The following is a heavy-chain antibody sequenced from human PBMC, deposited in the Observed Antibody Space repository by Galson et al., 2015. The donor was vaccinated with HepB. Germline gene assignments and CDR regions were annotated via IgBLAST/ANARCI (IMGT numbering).Heavy chain of an antibody. CDR3: ARLVVGLTFDL. D-gene: IGHD2-2*01. CDR1: GFTFSSYA. CDR2: ISYDGSNK. V-gene: IGHV3-30-3*01. Sequence: SLRLSCAASGFTFSSYAMHWVRQAPGKGLEWVAVISYDGSNKYYADSVKGRFTISRDNSKNTLYLQMNSLRAEDTAVYYCARLVVGLTFDLWGRGTLVTVPS. J-gene: IGHJ2*01.